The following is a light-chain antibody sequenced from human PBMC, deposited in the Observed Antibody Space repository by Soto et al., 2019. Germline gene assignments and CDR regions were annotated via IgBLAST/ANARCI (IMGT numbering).Light chain of an antibody. Sequence: EIVMTQSPVTLSVSPGERATLSCRASQSVSSNLAWYQQKPGQAPRLLIYGASTRATGIPARFSGSGSGTEFTLTISSLQSEDFAVYYCQHYYNWPRTFGQGTKVEIK. J-gene: IGKJ1*01. CDR3: QHYYNWPRT. CDR2: GAS. CDR1: QSVSSN. V-gene: IGKV3D-15*01.